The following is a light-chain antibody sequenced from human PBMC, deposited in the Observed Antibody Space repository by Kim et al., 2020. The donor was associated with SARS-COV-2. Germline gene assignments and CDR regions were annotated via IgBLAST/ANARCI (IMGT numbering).Light chain of an antibody. Sequence: QSVLTQPPSASGTPGQRVTISCSGSSSNVGGNYVYWYQQLPGTAPKPLIFRNNQRPSGVPDRFSGSKSGTSASLAISGLRSDDEADYYCAAWDDSLRSPVFGGGTKLTVL. CDR1: SSNVGGNY. CDR2: RNN. J-gene: IGLJ2*01. CDR3: AAWDDSLRSPV. V-gene: IGLV1-47*01.